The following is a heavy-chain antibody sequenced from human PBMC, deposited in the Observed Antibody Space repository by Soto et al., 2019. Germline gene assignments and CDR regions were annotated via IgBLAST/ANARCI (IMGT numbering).Heavy chain of an antibody. J-gene: IGHJ4*02. D-gene: IGHD5-18*01. Sequence: EVQLLESGGGLVQPGGSLRLSCAVSGFTFSNSDMSWVRQAPGKGLEWVSAFSSSGGSTYYADSVKGRFTISRDTSKNTLYLQMNSLSAEDTAVYYCARDRTGYSYWGQGTLVTVSS. CDR2: FSSSGGST. CDR3: ARDRTGYSY. V-gene: IGHV3-23*01. CDR1: GFTFSNSD.